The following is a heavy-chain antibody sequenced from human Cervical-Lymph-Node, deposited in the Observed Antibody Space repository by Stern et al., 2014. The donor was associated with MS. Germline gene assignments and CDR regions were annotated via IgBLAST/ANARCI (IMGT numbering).Heavy chain of an antibody. CDR2: IKSKTDGGTA. D-gene: IGHD3-9*01. V-gene: IGHV3-15*01. CDR3: TTLYDMGY. CDR1: GFIFSKAW. Sequence: EMQLVESGGGLVKPGGSLRLSCAASGFIFSKAWLSWVRQAPGKGLEWIGRIKSKTDGGTADYAAPVRGRFTISRDDSENPVYLQMNSLKVEDTGVYYCTTLYDMGYWGQGTLVTVSS. J-gene: IGHJ4*02.